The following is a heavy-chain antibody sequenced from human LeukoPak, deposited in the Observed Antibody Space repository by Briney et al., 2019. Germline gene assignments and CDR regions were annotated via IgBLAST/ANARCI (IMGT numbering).Heavy chain of an antibody. D-gene: IGHD6-19*01. CDR3: ARSAVADTLSAYYFEY. Sequence: ASVKVSCKASGYTFINNDISWVRQAPGQGLEWMGWISAYNGNTNYAQKFQGRVTMTTDTSTNTAYMELRSLRSDDTAVYYCARSAVADTLSAYYFEYWGQGTLVTVS. V-gene: IGHV1-18*04. J-gene: IGHJ4*02. CDR1: GYTFINND. CDR2: ISAYNGNT.